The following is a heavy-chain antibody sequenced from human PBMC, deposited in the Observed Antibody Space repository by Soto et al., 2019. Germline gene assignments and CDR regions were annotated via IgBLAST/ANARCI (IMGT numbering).Heavy chain of an antibody. V-gene: IGHV4-31*03. CDR1: GGSISSGGYY. CDR2: IYYSGST. CDR3: ARALWFGELLSYYYGMDV. D-gene: IGHD3-10*01. J-gene: IGHJ6*02. Sequence: QVQLQESGPGLVKPSQTLSLTCTVSGGSISSGGYYWSWIRQHPGKGLEWIGYIYYSGSTFYNPSLKSRVTISVDTSKNQFSLKLSSVTAADTAVYYCARALWFGELLSYYYGMDVWGQGTTVTVSS.